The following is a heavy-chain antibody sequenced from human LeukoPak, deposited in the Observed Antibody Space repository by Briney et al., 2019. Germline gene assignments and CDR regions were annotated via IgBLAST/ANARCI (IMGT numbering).Heavy chain of an antibody. CDR2: IIPIFGTA. Sequence: GASVKVSCKASGGTFSSYAISWVRQAPGQGLEWMGRIIPIFGTANYAQKFQGRVTITTDESTSTAYMELSSLRSEDTAVYYCARGGWLRSMLDYWGQGTLVTVSS. CDR3: ARGGWLRSMLDY. V-gene: IGHV1-69*05. CDR1: GGTFSSYA. J-gene: IGHJ4*02. D-gene: IGHD5-12*01.